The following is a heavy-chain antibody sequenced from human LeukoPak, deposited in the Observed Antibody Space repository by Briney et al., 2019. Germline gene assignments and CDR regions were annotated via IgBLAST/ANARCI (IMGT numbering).Heavy chain of an antibody. Sequence: SSVKVSCKASGGTFSSYAISWVRQAPGQGLEWMGGIIPIFGTANYAQKFQGRVTITTDESTSTAYMELSSLRSEDTAVYYCARVMTTVVTGAFDIWGQGTMVTVSS. CDR3: ARVMTTVVTGAFDI. CDR1: GGTFSSYA. V-gene: IGHV1-69*05. CDR2: IIPIFGTA. D-gene: IGHD4-23*01. J-gene: IGHJ3*02.